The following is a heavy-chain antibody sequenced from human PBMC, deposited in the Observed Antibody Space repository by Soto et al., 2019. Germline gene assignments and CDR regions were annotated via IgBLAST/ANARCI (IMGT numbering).Heavy chain of an antibody. CDR1: GFTFISYD. D-gene: IGHD2-2*03. CDR2: IGTAGDT. CDR3: ARVAGYGGDHYGMDV. Sequence: GGPLRLSSAASGFTFISYDMHWVRQATGKGLEWVSAIGTAGDTYYPGSVKGRFTISRENAKHSLYLQMNSLRAGDTAVYCCARVAGYGGDHYGMDVRGQGTTXTVSS. J-gene: IGHJ6*02. V-gene: IGHV3-13*04.